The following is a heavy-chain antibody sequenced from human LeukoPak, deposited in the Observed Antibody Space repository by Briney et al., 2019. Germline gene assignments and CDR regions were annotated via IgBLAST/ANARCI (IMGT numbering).Heavy chain of an antibody. V-gene: IGHV1-18*01. J-gene: IGHJ4*02. Sequence: ASVKVSCKASGYIFTNYGISWVRQAPGQGLEWMGWISGDNGNTNYEQKLQDRVTLTTDTSTNTAYMELRSLRPDDTAIYYCARDTATYASGWYADYWGQGTLVTVSS. D-gene: IGHD6-19*01. CDR2: ISGDNGNT. CDR3: ARDTATYASGWYADY. CDR1: GYIFTNYG.